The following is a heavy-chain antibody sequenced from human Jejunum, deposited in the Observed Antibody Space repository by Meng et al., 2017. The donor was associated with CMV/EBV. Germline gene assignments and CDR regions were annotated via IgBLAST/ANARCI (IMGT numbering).Heavy chain of an antibody. Sequence: NYWMTWVRQAPGKGLEWVANIKQDGSEKYYVDSVKGRFTISRDNAKNSLYLQMNSLRAEDTAVYYCARFDFWTGYYSGHYYDRDVWGQGTTVTVSS. D-gene: IGHD3/OR15-3a*01. CDR1: NYW. J-gene: IGHJ6*02. CDR3: ARFDFWTGYYSGHYYDRDV. V-gene: IGHV3-7*01. CDR2: IKQDGSEK.